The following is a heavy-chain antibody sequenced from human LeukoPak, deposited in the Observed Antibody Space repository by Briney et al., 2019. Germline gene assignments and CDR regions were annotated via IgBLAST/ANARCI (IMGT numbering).Heavy chain of an antibody. CDR2: IYTSGST. D-gene: IGHD5-12*01. J-gene: IGHJ4*02. CDR3: ARVVPRGFYFDY. Sequence: SETLSLTCTVSGGSISSGSYYWSWIRQPAGKGLEWIGRIYTSGSTNYNPSLKSRVTISVDTSKNQFSLKLSSVTAADTAVYYCARVVPRGFYFDYWGQGTLVTVSS. CDR1: GGSISSGSYY. V-gene: IGHV4-61*02.